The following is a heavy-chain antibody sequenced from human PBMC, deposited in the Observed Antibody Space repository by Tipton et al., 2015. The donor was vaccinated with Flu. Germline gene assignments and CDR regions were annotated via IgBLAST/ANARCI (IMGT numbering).Heavy chain of an antibody. CDR3: ARAPYSDYDTSGSSFDY. D-gene: IGHD3-22*01. V-gene: IGHV4-59*01. CDR1: GGSISTYY. J-gene: IGHJ4*02. Sequence: GLVKPSETLSLTCTVSGGSISTYYWSWIRQPPGKGLEWIGFINYNGGTDYNPSLKSRVTISVDTSKNQFSLRLSSATAADTAVYYCARAPYSDYDTSGSSFDYWGQGTLVTVSS. CDR2: INYNGGT.